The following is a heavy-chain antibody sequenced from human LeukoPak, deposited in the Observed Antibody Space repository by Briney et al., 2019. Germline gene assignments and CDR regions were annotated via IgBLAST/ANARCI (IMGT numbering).Heavy chain of an antibody. V-gene: IGHV4-59*01. CDR2: IYYSGST. J-gene: IGHJ4*02. Sequence: SETLSLTCTVSGGSISSSYWSWIRQPPGKGLEWIGYIYYSGSTNYNPSLKSRVTMSLDTSKNQFSLNLSSVTAADTAEYYCARGPYSSRYDYWGQGTVVTVSS. CDR3: ARGPYSSRYDY. D-gene: IGHD6-13*01. CDR1: GGSISSSY.